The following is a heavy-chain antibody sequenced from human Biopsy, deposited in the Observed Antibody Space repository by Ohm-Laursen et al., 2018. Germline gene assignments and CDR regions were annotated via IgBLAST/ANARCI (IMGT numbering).Heavy chain of an antibody. Sequence: SLRLSCSASGFKFHDYAMHWVRQVPGKGLEWVAGISWNGPLKLYADSVKGRFTISRDNTKKILFFQMNSLRLEDTALYYCAKESFVEEWGGKDGRGQGTTVTVSS. J-gene: IGHJ6*02. V-gene: IGHV3-9*01. CDR1: GFKFHDYA. D-gene: IGHD3-3*01. CDR3: AKESFVEEWGGKDG. CDR2: ISWNGPLK.